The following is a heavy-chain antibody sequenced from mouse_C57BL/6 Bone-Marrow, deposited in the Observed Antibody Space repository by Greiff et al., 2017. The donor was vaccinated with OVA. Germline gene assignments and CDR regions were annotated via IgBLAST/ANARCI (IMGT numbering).Heavy chain of an antibody. J-gene: IGHJ3*01. CDR1: GYTFTDYY. V-gene: IGHV1-19*01. CDR2: INPYNGGT. Sequence: EVQLQQSGPVLVKPGASVKMSCKASGYTFTDYYMNWVKQSHGKSLEWIGVINPYNGGTSYNQKFKGKATLTVDKSSSTAYMELNSLTSEDSAVYYCARSAIYYDYGAWFAYWGQGTLVTVSA. CDR3: ARSAIYYDYGAWFAY. D-gene: IGHD2-4*01.